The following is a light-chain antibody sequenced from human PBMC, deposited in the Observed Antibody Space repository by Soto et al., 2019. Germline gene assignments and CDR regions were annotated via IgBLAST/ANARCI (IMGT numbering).Light chain of an antibody. CDR2: EVS. J-gene: IGLJ2*01. CDR3: SSSTINNTVL. Sequence: QSALTQPASMSGSPGQSITISCTGTSSDVGGYNYVSWYQRHPGKAPKLMIYEVSNRPSGVSNRFSGSKSGNTASLNISGLQAEDEADYYCSSSTINNTVLFGGGTKLTVL. CDR1: SSDVGGYNY. V-gene: IGLV2-14*01.